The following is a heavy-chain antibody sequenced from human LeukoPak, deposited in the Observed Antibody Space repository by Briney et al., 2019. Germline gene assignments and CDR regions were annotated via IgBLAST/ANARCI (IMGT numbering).Heavy chain of an antibody. D-gene: IGHD3-16*01. CDR2: IYSGGST. V-gene: IGHV3-53*01. J-gene: IGHJ6*02. Sequence: YPGGSLRLSCAASGFTVSSNYMSWVRQAPGKGLEWVSVIYSGGSTYYADSVKGRFTISRDNSKNTLYLQMNSLRAEDTAVYYCARDRGGRTWRYYYGMDVWGQGTTVTVSS. CDR3: ARDRGGRTWRYYYGMDV. CDR1: GFTVSSNY.